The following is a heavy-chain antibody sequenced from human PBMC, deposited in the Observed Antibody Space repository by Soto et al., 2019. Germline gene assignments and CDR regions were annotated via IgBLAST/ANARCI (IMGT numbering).Heavy chain of an antibody. CDR3: ARGLGYCSSTRCHTWFDP. CDR2: IHDSGST. Sequence: PSETLSLTCTVSGGSISSYDCTWIRQPPWKGLEWIGYIHDSGSTNYNPSLKNRVTISVDTPTNHFSLRLSSVTAADTSVYYCARGLGYCSSTRCHTWFDPWGRGTLVTVSS. V-gene: IGHV4-59*01. D-gene: IGHD2-2*01. J-gene: IGHJ5*02. CDR1: GGSISSYD.